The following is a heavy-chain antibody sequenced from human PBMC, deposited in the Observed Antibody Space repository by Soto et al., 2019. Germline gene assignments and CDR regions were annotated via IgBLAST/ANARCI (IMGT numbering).Heavy chain of an antibody. CDR1: GGSFSGYY. J-gene: IGHJ6*02. V-gene: IGHV4-34*01. CDR3: ARGTGTTALYYYYYGMDV. D-gene: IGHD1-1*01. CDR2: INHSGST. Sequence: PSETLSLTCAVYGGSFSGYYWSWIRQPPGKGLEWIGEINHSGSTNYNPSLKSRVTISVDTSKNQFSLKLSSVTAADTAVYYCARGTGTTALYYYYYGMDVWGQGTTVTVSS.